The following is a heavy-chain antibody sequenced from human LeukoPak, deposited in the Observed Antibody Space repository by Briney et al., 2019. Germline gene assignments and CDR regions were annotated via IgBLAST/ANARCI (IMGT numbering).Heavy chain of an antibody. J-gene: IGHJ4*02. CDR3: ARVIPDCYDSSGYPLFFDY. D-gene: IGHD3-22*01. CDR2: ISAYNGNT. V-gene: IGHV1-18*01. Sequence: ASVKVSCKASGYTFSNYGISWVRQAPGQGLEWLGWISAYNGNTHYAQKLQGRVTLTTDTSTSTAYMEVRSLRSDDTAVYFCARVIPDCYDSSGYPLFFDYWGQGTLVTVSS. CDR1: GYTFSNYG.